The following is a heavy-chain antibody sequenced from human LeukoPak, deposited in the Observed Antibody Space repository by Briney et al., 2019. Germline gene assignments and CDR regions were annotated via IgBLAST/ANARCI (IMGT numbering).Heavy chain of an antibody. CDR3: ARDHNYDSSGYFLYY. J-gene: IGHJ4*02. D-gene: IGHD3-22*01. V-gene: IGHV4-34*01. CDR2: INHSGNT. Sequence: PSETLSLTCAVYGGSFSGYYWNWIRQPPGKALEWIGEINHSGNTNYNPSLKSRVTMSVDTSKNQFSLRLSSVTAADTAVYYCARDHNYDSSGYFLYYWGQGTLVTVSS. CDR1: GGSFSGYY.